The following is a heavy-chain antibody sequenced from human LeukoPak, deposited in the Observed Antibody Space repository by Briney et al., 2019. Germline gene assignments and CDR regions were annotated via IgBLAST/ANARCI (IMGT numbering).Heavy chain of an antibody. D-gene: IGHD6-6*01. V-gene: IGHV3-43*01. Sequence: PGGSLRLSCAASGFTFDDYTMHWVRQAPGKGLEWVSLISWDGGSTYYADSVKGRFTISRDNSKNSLYLQMNSLRTEDTALYYCAKDISLYSSSPAVDYWGQGTLVTVSS. CDR3: AKDISLYSSSPAVDY. J-gene: IGHJ4*02. CDR1: GFTFDDYT. CDR2: ISWDGGST.